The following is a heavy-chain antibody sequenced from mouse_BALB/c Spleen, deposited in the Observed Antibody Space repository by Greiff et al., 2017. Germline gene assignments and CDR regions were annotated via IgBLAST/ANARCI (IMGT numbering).Heavy chain of an antibody. CDR2: INPGSGGT. Sequence: VQLQQSGAELVRPGTSVKVSCKASGYAFTNYLIEWVKQRPGQGLEWIGGINPGSGGTNYNEKFKGKATLTADKSSSTAYMQLSSLTSDDSAVYYCAISHASYGYGMDYWGQGTSVTVSA. J-gene: IGHJ4*01. CDR1: GYAFTNYL. D-gene: IGHD2-10*01. CDR3: AISHASYGYGMDY. V-gene: IGHV1-54*01.